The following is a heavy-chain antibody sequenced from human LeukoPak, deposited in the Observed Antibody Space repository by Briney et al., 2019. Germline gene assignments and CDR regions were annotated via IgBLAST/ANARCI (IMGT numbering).Heavy chain of an antibody. V-gene: IGHV4-59*01. D-gene: IGHD2-15*01. CDR3: ARLGYCSGGSCYWGFDY. CDR2: IYYSGGT. CDR1: GGSISSYY. J-gene: IGHJ4*02. Sequence: SETLSLTCTVSGGSISSYYWSWIRQPPGKGLEWIGYIYYSGGTNYNPSLKSRVTISVDTSKNQFSLKLSSVTAADTAVYYCARLGYCSGGSCYWGFDYWGQGTLVTVSS.